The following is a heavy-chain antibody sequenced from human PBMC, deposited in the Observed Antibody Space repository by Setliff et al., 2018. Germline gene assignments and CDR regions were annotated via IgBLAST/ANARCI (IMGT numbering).Heavy chain of an antibody. J-gene: IGHJ4*02. D-gene: IGHD6-25*01. V-gene: IGHV3-74*01. Sequence: GGSLRLSCAASGFTFSNHWMHWVRQTPGKGLVWVSRINGDGRSTNYADSVKGRFTISRDNAKNTLYLQMNSLRAEDTAVYYCARGNSGGDCWGQGTLVTVSS. CDR3: ARGNSGGDC. CDR2: INGDGRST. CDR1: GFTFSNHW.